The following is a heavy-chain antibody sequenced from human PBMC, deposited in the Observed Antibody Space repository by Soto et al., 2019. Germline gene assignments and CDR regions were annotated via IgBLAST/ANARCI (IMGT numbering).Heavy chain of an antibody. CDR2: INHSVST. CDR1: GGSFSGYY. CDR3: AGMTHGGNHHYYFDF. D-gene: IGHD1-20*01. V-gene: IGHV4-34*01. Sequence: SETLSLSCAVYGGSFSGYYCSWLRQAPGKGLEWIAEINHSVSTNYNPSLMSRVTISVDSSKNQFSLKLSSVTAADTAVYYCAGMTHGGNHHYYFDFWAQGALVTVSS. J-gene: IGHJ4*02.